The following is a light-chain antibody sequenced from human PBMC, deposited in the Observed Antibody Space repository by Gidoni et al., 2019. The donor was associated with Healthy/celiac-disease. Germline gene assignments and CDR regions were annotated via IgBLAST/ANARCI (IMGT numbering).Light chain of an antibody. Sequence: QSVLPQPPSASGTPGQRVTISCTGSSSNIGSNTVTWYQQLPGTAPKLLIYSNNQRPSGVPDRFSGSKSGTSASLAISGLQSEDEADYYCAAWDDSLPGRVFGGGTKLTVL. CDR3: AAWDDSLPGRV. CDR2: SNN. CDR1: SSNIGSNT. J-gene: IGLJ3*02. V-gene: IGLV1-44*01.